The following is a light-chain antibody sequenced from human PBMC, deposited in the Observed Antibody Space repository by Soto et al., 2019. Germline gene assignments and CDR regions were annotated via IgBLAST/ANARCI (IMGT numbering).Light chain of an antibody. CDR2: AAS. V-gene: IGKV1-39*01. Sequence: DIQITQSPSSLSASVGDRVTITCRASQSVSINLNWYQHKPGKAPNLLIYAASSLQSGVPSRFSGSGSGTDFTLTISSLQPEDFATYYCQQSYSTPLTFGGGTKVEIK. CDR3: QQSYSTPLT. J-gene: IGKJ4*01. CDR1: QSVSIN.